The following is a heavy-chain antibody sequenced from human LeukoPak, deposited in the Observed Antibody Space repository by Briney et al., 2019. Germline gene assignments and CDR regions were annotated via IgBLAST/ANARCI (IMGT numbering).Heavy chain of an antibody. J-gene: IGHJ5*02. D-gene: IGHD3-10*01. V-gene: IGHV4-59*01. CDR2: ISFSGST. Sequence: SETLSLTCTVSGVSINTYYWAWIRQPPGKGLEWIGHISFSGSTSYNPTLKSRLTMSVDPSKNQSSLKLTSVTAADTAVYYCATEVWFGHHWGQGTLVTVSS. CDR3: ATEVWFGHH. CDR1: GVSINTYY.